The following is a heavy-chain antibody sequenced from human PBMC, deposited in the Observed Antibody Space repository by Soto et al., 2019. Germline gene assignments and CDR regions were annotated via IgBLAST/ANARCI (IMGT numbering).Heavy chain of an antibody. D-gene: IGHD3-10*01. V-gene: IGHV3-23*04. Sequence: VQLVQSGAEVKKPGSSVKVSCKASGFTFSSYAMSWVRQAPGKGLEWVSAISGSGGSTYYADSVKGRFTISRDNSKNTLYLQMNSLRAEDTAVYYCAKGIGSWRGIYGMDVWGQGTTVTVSS. CDR2: ISGSGGST. CDR3: AKGIGSWRGIYGMDV. CDR1: GFTFSSYA. J-gene: IGHJ6*02.